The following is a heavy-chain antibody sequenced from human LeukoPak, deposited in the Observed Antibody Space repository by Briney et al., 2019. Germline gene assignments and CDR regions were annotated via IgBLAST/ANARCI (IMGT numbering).Heavy chain of an antibody. CDR3: AKDIVVVVAANWFDL. CDR2: ISGSGGST. CDR1: GFTFSSYA. D-gene: IGHD2-15*01. J-gene: IGHJ5*02. V-gene: IGHV3-23*01. Sequence: GGSLRLSCAASGFTFSSYAMSCVRQAPGKGLEWVSAISGSGGSTYYADSVKGRFTISRDNSKNTLYLQMNSLRAEDTAVYYCAKDIVVVVAANWFDLWGQGTLVTVST.